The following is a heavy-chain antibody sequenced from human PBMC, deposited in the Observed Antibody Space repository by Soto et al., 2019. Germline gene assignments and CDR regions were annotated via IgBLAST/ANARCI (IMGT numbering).Heavy chain of an antibody. CDR3: ARRGYGSRWPNVYMDV. V-gene: IGHV3-64*01. Sequence: GGSLRLSCAXXGFTXSNYXXHXXXXXXXXGLEYVSGISNNGAHTDYAKSVKGRFTISRDNSENTLYLQMGSLRAEDMALYYCARRGYGSRWPNVYMDVWGKGTTVTVS. J-gene: IGHJ6*03. CDR1: GFTXSNYX. D-gene: IGHD6-13*01. CDR2: ISNNGAHT.